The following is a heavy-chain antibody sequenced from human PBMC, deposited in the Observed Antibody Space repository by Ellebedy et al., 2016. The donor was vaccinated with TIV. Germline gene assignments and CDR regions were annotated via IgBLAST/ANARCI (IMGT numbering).Heavy chain of an antibody. V-gene: IGHV4-34*01. J-gene: IGHJ4*02. Sequence: MPSETLSLTCTVSGGSISRYYWSWIRQAPGKGMEWIGEINHSGSTKYNPSLKSRVTVSEDTSKNQFSLKLRSVTPADTAVYYCAREDILTGIDYWGQGTLVTVSS. CDR1: GGSISRYY. CDR2: INHSGST. D-gene: IGHD3-9*01. CDR3: AREDILTGIDY.